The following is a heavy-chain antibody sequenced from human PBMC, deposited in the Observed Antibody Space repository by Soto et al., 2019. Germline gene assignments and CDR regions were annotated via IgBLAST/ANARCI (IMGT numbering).Heavy chain of an antibody. CDR2: IWSDGSNE. CDR1: EFTFSRHG. J-gene: IGHJ6*03. V-gene: IGHV3-33*01. D-gene: IGHD3-10*01. Sequence: QVQLVESGGGVVQPGGSLRHSCAASEFTFSRHGMHWVRQAPGKGLQWVGVIWSDGSNERYADSVKGRFTISRDNSKNTLYLEMNSLRAEDTAVYYCARERTFGENNHNYMDVWGTGITVTVSS. CDR3: ARERTFGENNHNYMDV.